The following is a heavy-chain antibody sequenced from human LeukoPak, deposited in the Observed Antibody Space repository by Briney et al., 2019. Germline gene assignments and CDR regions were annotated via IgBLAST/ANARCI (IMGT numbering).Heavy chain of an antibody. CDR1: DDSISDYY. J-gene: IGHJ4*02. Sequence: PSETLSLTCTVSDDSISDYYRGWIRQPPGKGLEWIGYFYNSGRSTYNPSLKSRVTISADTSKNHFSLKLNSVTTANTAVYYCTRGAGWLIDYWGQGILVTVSS. CDR3: TRGAGWLIDY. CDR2: FYNSGRS. V-gene: IGHV4-59*01. D-gene: IGHD3-16*01.